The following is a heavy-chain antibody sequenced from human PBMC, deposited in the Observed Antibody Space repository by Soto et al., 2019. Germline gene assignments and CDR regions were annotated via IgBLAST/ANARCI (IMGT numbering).Heavy chain of an antibody. D-gene: IGHD6-13*01. J-gene: IGHJ4*02. CDR1: GFTFSDYW. CDR3: VSAIAAPSSY. CDR2: INQDGSNK. Sequence: GGSLRLSCAASGFTFSDYWMTWVRQAPGKGLEWVANINQDGSNKYYVDSVKGRFTISRDNAKKSLYLQMNSLSAEDTAVYYCVSAIAAPSSYWGQGTLVTVSS. V-gene: IGHV3-7*05.